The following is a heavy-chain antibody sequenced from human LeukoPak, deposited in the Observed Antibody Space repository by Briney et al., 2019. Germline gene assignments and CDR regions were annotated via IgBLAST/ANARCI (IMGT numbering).Heavy chain of an antibody. CDR3: ARGLGYRSSTSCYRYYYGMDV. D-gene: IGHD2-2*02. CDR1: GGSISSGSYY. Sequence: SQTLSLTCTVSGGSISSGSYYWSWIRQPAGKGLEWIGRIYTSGSTNYNPSLKSRVTISVDTSKNQFSLKLSSVTAADTAVYYCARGLGYRSSTSCYRYYYGMDVWGQGTTVTVSS. V-gene: IGHV4-61*02. CDR2: IYTSGST. J-gene: IGHJ6*02.